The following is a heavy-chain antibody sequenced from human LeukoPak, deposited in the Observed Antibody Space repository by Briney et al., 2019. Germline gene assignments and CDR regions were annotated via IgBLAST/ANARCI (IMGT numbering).Heavy chain of an antibody. D-gene: IGHD2-21*02. CDR3: ARATRGDWRDYNVGSFDY. CDR2: ISSSGSTI. Sequence: GGSLRLSCAASGFTFSDYYMSWIRQAPGKGLEWVSYISSSGSTIYYADSVKGRFTIPRDNAKNSLYLQMNSLRAEDTALYYCARATRGDWRDYNVGSFDYWGQGTLVTVSS. V-gene: IGHV3-11*01. J-gene: IGHJ4*02. CDR1: GFTFSDYY.